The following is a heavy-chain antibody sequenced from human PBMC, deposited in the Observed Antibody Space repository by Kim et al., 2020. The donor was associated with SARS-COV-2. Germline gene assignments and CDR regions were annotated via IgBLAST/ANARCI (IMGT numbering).Heavy chain of an antibody. CDR1: GYSFTNYW. CDR3: ARHKEQLDAPDY. CDR2: IDPSDSYT. D-gene: IGHD6-6*01. Sequence: GASLQISCKGSGYSFTNYWISWVRQMPGKGLAWVVRIDPSDSYTNYSPSFQGHVTISADKSISTAYLQWSSLKASDTAMYYCARHKEQLDAPDYWGQGTLVTVSS. J-gene: IGHJ4*02. V-gene: IGHV5-10-1*01.